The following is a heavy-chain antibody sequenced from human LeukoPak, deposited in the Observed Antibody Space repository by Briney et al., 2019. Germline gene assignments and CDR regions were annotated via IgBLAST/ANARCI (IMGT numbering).Heavy chain of an antibody. CDR1: GFTFSSYE. CDR2: ISSSGSTI. Sequence: GGSLRLSCAASGFTFSSYEMNWVRQAPGKGLEWVSYISSSGSTIYYADSVKGRFTISRDNAKSSLYLQMNSLRAEDTAVYYCARDLGIVVQERAFDIWGQGTMVTVSS. V-gene: IGHV3-48*03. CDR3: ARDLGIVVQERAFDI. D-gene: IGHD2-2*03. J-gene: IGHJ3*02.